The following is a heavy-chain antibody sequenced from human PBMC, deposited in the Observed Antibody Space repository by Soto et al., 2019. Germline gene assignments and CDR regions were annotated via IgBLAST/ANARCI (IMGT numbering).Heavy chain of an antibody. CDR3: VRTEKQSEYRKLDY. CDR2: IGGSDGST. D-gene: IGHD5-12*01. J-gene: IGHJ4*02. Sequence: PGGSLRLSCVTSGFTFSGFAMTWVRQAPGKGLEWVSGIGGSDGSTSYADSVKGRFTISRDTSKNTLYLQRRSLKASDTAMYYCVRTEKQSEYRKLDYWGQGTQVTVSS. CDR1: GFTFSGFA. V-gene: IGHV3-23*01.